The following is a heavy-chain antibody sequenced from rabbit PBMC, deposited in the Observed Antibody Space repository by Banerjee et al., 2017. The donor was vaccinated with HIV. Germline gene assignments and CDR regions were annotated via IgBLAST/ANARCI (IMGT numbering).Heavy chain of an antibody. CDR1: GFTLSSYW. CDR3: ARSYSGDNYGRYYFNL. CDR2: IYTGSGST. J-gene: IGHJ4*01. Sequence: QSLEESGGGLVQPEGSLTLTCTTSGFTLSSYWMCWVRQAPGKGLEWIGCIYTGSGSTYYASWAKGRFTISKTSSTTVTLQMTSLTAADTATYFCARSYSGDNYGRYYFNLWGQGTLVTVS. D-gene: IGHD2-1*01. V-gene: IGHV1S40*01.